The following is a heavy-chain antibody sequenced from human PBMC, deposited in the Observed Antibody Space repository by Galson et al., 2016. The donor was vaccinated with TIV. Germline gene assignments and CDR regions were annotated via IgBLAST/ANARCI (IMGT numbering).Heavy chain of an antibody. D-gene: IGHD2-21*01. CDR2: IYNDGTT. CDR1: GFTVSDNY. Sequence: SLRLSCAASGFTVSDNYLIWVRQAPGGGLDWVSLIYNDGTTFYAGAVKGRFTTYRDPSKNTVYLQMNSLRPEDTAVYYCARDCRFCGNECYLQYFYGMDVWGHGTTVTVSS. J-gene: IGHJ6*02. CDR3: ARDCRFCGNECYLQYFYGMDV. V-gene: IGHV3-66*02.